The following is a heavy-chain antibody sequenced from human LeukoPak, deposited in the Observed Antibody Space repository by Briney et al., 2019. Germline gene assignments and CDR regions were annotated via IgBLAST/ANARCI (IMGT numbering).Heavy chain of an antibody. J-gene: IGHJ4*02. CDR2: IYHSGST. Sequence: SETLSLTCTVSGGSISGYYWSWIRQPPGKGLEWIGNIYHSGSTNYNPSLKSRVTISIDTSKKQFSLKLNSVTAANTAVYFCARGLPSIAAAVDYWGQGILVAVSS. D-gene: IGHD6-13*01. CDR3: ARGLPSIAAAVDY. CDR1: GGSISGYY. V-gene: IGHV4-59*01.